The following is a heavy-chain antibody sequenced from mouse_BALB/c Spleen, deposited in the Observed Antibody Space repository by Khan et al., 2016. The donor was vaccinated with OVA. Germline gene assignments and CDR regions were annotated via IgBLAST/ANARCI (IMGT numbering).Heavy chain of an antibody. V-gene: IGHV1-4*01. CDR2: INPSSGYN. D-gene: IGHD1-1*01. J-gene: IGHJ3*01. Sequence: QVQLQQSGAELARPGASVKMSCKASGYIFTSYMMHWVKRRPGQGLEWIGDINPSSGYNNFNQKFKDKATLTADKSSSTAYMQLSSLTSEDSAVYYCTRGGYGSFGYWGQGTLVTVSA. CDR1: GYIFTSYM. CDR3: TRGGYGSFGY.